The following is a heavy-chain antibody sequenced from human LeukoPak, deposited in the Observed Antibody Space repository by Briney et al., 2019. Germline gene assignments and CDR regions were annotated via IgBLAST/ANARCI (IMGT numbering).Heavy chain of an antibody. D-gene: IGHD1-1*01. CDR1: EFTFTTYG. Sequence: GGSLGLSCAASEFTFTTYGMHWVRQAPGKGLEWVAFIYYDGSNIYYADYVKGRFTISRDISKNTLYLQMDSLRAEDTAIYYCARDWKTNSFDYWGQGTLVTVSS. CDR2: IYYDGSNI. CDR3: ARDWKTNSFDY. V-gene: IGHV3-33*01. J-gene: IGHJ4*02.